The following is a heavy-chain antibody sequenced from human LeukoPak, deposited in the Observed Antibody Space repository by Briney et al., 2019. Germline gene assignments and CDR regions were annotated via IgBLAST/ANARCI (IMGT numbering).Heavy chain of an antibody. CDR1: GGSISSDSYY. J-gene: IGHJ4*02. Sequence: PSQTLSLTCTLSGGSISSDSYYWSWIRQPAGKGLEWIYASGKTNYNPSLKSRVTISIDTSKNQFSLNLNSVTAADTGLYYCARDSSGWYDFDYWGQGTLVTVSS. V-gene: IGHV4-61*02. CDR2: YASGKT. CDR3: ARDSSGWYDFDY. D-gene: IGHD6-19*01.